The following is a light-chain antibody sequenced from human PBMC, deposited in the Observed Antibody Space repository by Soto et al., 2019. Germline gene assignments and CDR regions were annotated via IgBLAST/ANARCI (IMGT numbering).Light chain of an antibody. CDR2: AAS. J-gene: IGKJ5*01. CDR1: QSIGTN. V-gene: IGKV3-15*01. Sequence: MTQAPSSPSASVGDRVTITCRASQSIGTNLAWYQQKPGQAPRLVIYAASTRATGIPDRFSGSVSGTEFTLTIRSLQSEDFAVYYCQQYNEWPPFTFGQGTRLEI. CDR3: QQYNEWPPFT.